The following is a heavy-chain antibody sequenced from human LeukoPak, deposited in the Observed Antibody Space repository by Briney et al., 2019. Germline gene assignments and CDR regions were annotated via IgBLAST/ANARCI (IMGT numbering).Heavy chain of an antibody. Sequence: SSETLSLTCTVSGGSISSGDYYWSWIRQPPGKGLEWIGYMYYSGSTYYNPSLKSRDTISLDTSKNQFSLKLNSVTAADTAVYYCARPYYYDSRIDPWGQGTLVTVSS. CDR3: ARPYYYDSRIDP. D-gene: IGHD3-22*01. CDR1: GGSISSGDYY. V-gene: IGHV4-30-4*01. CDR2: MYYSGST. J-gene: IGHJ5*02.